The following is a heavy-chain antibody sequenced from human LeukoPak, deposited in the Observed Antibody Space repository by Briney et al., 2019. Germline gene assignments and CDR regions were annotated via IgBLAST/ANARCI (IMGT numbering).Heavy chain of an antibody. J-gene: IGHJ5*02. CDR3: ARVHTYYDILTGYLYTNNWFDP. D-gene: IGHD3-9*01. CDR1: GYTFTCYY. CDR2: INPNSGGT. Sequence: ALVKVSCKASGYTFTCYYMHWVRQAPGQGLEWMGRINPNSGGTNYAQKFQGRVTMTRDTSISTAYMELSRLRSDDTAVYYCARVHTYYDILTGYLYTNNWFDPWGQGTLVTVSS. V-gene: IGHV1-2*06.